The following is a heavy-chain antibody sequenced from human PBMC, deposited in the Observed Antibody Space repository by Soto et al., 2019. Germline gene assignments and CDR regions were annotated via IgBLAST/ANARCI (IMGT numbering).Heavy chain of an antibody. V-gene: IGHV1-2*02. D-gene: IGHD6-13*01. CDR1: GYTFTGYY. J-gene: IGHJ5*02. CDR3: ARDRGSSWYWFDT. CDR2: INPNSGGT. Sequence: ASVKVSCKASGYTFTGYYMHWVRQAPGQGLEWMGWINPNSGGTNYAQKFQGRVTMTRDTSISTAYMELSRLRSDDTAVYYCARDRGSSWYWFDTWGQGTLVTAPQ.